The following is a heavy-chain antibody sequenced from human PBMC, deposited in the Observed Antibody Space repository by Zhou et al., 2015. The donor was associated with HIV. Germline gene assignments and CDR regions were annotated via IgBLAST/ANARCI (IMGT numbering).Heavy chain of an antibody. CDR1: GDTFNSHI. Sequence: QVQLVQSGAEVKKPGSSMKVSCKASGDTFNSHIITWVRQAPGQGLEWMGGIIPMFGTTNFARKFQGRVTITADESTSTAYMELSSLRSEDTAVYYCARDPNGLLWFGELLRPFDYWGQGTLVTVSS. V-gene: IGHV1-69*01. CDR3: ARDPNGLLWFGELLRPFDY. J-gene: IGHJ4*02. D-gene: IGHD3-10*01. CDR2: IIPMFGTT.